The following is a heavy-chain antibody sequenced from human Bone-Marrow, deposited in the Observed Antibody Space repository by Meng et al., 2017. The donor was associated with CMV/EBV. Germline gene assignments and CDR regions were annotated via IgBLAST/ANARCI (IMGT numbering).Heavy chain of an antibody. D-gene: IGHD3-3*01. CDR1: GFTFNSYW. Sequence: GESLKISCAASGFTFNSYWMTWVRRAPGKGLELVANINEDGSEKDYLDSVKGRFTISRDNAKNSLYLQMNSLRVEDTAVYYCARIGVGTASFYYYGMDVWGQGITVTVSS. J-gene: IGHJ6*02. V-gene: IGHV3-7*01. CDR3: ARIGVGTASFYYYGMDV. CDR2: INEDGSEK.